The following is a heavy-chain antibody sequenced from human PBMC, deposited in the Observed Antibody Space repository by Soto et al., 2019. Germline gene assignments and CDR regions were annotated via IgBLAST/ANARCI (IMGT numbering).Heavy chain of an antibody. Sequence: PSQTHSLTCTLSGGSISSYYWSWIRQPPGKGLEWIGEINHSGSTNYNQSLKSRVTITVDQPQNQFPLKLSSGDPGGPAVYFWARAARGPGVATSCWFDPWGQGTLVTVSS. V-gene: IGHV4-34*01. D-gene: IGHD2-15*01. CDR3: ARAARGPGVATSCWFDP. CDR1: GGSISSYY. J-gene: IGHJ5*02. CDR2: INHSGST.